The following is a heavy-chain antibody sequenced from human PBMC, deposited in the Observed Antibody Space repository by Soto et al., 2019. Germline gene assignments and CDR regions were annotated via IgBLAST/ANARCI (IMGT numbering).Heavy chain of an antibody. V-gene: IGHV1-8*01. Sequence: RASVKVSCKASGYTFTSYDINWVRQATGQGLEWMGWMNPNSGNTGYAQKFQGRVTMTRNTSISTAYMELSSLRSEDTAVYYCARDYCSGGSCYSIWFDPWGQGTRVTVSS. CDR3: ARDYCSGGSCYSIWFDP. CDR2: MNPNSGNT. J-gene: IGHJ5*02. CDR1: GYTFTSYD. D-gene: IGHD2-15*01.